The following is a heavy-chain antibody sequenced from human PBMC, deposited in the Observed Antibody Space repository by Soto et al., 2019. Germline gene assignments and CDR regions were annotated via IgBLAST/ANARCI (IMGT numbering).Heavy chain of an antibody. V-gene: IGHV4-34*01. J-gene: IGHJ4*02. Sequence: PSETLALTCAVHGGSFSGYYWSWIRQPPGNGLEWIGEINHSGSTNYNPSLKSRVTISVDTSKNQFSLKLSSVTAEDTAVYYCVFPSSGKYFFDYWGQGALVTVSS. CDR1: GGSFSGYY. CDR2: INHSGST. CDR3: VFPSSGKYFFDY. D-gene: IGHD3-22*01.